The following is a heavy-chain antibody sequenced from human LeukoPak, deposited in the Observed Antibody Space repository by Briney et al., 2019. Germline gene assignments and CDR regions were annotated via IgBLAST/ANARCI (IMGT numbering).Heavy chain of an antibody. CDR2: IYYSGST. V-gene: IGHV4-59*01. D-gene: IGHD1-26*01. Sequence: PSETLSLTCTVSGGSISSYYWSWLRQPPGKGLEWIGYIYYSGSTNYNPSLKSRVTISVDTSKNQFSLKLSSVTAADTAVYYCARSATMRELLDYWGQGTLVTVSS. J-gene: IGHJ4*02. CDR1: GGSISSYY. CDR3: ARSATMRELLDY.